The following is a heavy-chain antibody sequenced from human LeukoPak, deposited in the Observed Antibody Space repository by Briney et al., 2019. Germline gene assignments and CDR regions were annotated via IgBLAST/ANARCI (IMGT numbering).Heavy chain of an antibody. Sequence: GASVKVSCKASGYTFTSYGISWVRQAPGQGLEWMGWISAYNGNTNYAQKLQGRVTMTTDTSTSTAYMELRSLRSDDTAVYYCARDYLPEGGYYDFWSGYYDAFDIWGQGTMVTVSS. CDR2: ISAYNGNT. CDR1: GYTFTSYG. V-gene: IGHV1-18*01. J-gene: IGHJ3*02. D-gene: IGHD3-3*01. CDR3: ARDYLPEGGYYDFWSGYYDAFDI.